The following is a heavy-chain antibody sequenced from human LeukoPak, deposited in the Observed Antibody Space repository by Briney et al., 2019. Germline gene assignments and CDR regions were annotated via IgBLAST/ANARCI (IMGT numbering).Heavy chain of an antibody. V-gene: IGHV4-4*07. Sequence: TSETLSLTCSVSGAYMDSQVWSWIRQPAGKGLEWVGRVFSGGGSNYNPSLGSRLTLSVETSRNQISLRLRSVTAADTAVYYCASLSSGWYGDFDYWGQGTLVTVSS. J-gene: IGHJ4*02. CDR2: VFSGGGS. D-gene: IGHD6-19*01. CDR1: GAYMDSQV. CDR3: ASLSSGWYGDFDY.